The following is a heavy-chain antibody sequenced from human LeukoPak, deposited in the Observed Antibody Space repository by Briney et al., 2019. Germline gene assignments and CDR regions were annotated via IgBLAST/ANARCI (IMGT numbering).Heavy chain of an antibody. CDR3: ARSAQTKRIGYCSSTSCVTLWYFQH. V-gene: IGHV3-48*04. J-gene: IGHJ1*01. D-gene: IGHD2-2*01. CDR1: GFTFSSYS. CDR2: ISSSSSTI. Sequence: PGGSLRLSCAASGFTFSSYSMNWVRQAPGKGLEWVSYISSSSSTIYYADSVKGRFTISRDNAKNSLYLQMNSLRAEDTAVYYCARSAQTKRIGYCSSTSCVTLWYFQHWGQGTLVTVSS.